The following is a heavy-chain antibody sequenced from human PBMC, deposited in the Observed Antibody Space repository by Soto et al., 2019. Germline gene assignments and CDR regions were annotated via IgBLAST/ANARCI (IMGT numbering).Heavy chain of an antibody. CDR1: GDSGSSNTTA. CDR3: AGNYYGSGSYYSSFDY. V-gene: IGHV6-1*01. J-gene: IGHJ4*02. CDR2: TYYDSKWYT. Sequence: PSQTLSLTCAISGDSGSSNTTAWNWIRQSPSRGLEWLGRTYYDSKWYTDYAESVKSRMTINADTSKNHFSLNLKSVTPEDTALYYCAGNYYGSGSYYSSFDYWGQGTLVTVSS. D-gene: IGHD3-10*01.